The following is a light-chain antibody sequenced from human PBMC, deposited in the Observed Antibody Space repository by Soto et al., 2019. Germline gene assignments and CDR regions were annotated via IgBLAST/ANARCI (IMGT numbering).Light chain of an antibody. Sequence: EIVVTKAPATLSLSTEERATLACSAGQSVSSYLAWYQQKPGQAHRLLIYDASNRATGIPARFSGSGSGTDFTLTISSLEPEDFAVYYCQQRSNWFTFGGGAKVEIK. CDR3: QQRSNWFT. CDR1: QSVSSY. J-gene: IGKJ4*01. CDR2: DAS. V-gene: IGKV3-11*01.